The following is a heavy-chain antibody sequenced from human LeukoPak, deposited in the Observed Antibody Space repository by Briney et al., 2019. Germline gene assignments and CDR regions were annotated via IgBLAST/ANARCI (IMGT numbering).Heavy chain of an antibody. V-gene: IGHV5-51*01. CDR2: NYPGDCDT. J-gene: IGHJ4*02. D-gene: IGHD3-22*01. Sequence: GASLKTSSKCCGYSFTSYWIGWVRQLPRKGLEWMGINYPGDCDTNYSQSFQSQVTISAATSITASYLQWSRRKASDAAMYYCARHHYNNSSGYGFDYWGQRTLVTVSS. CDR3: ARHHYNNSSGYGFDY. CDR1: GYSFTSYW.